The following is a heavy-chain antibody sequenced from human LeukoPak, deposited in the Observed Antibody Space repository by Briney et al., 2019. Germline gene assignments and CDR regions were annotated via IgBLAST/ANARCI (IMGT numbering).Heavy chain of an antibody. D-gene: IGHD6-19*01. J-gene: IGHJ5*02. CDR3: AKGRDSGWYAWFDP. V-gene: IGHV3-23*01. CDR2: ISGSGVGT. Sequence: PGGSLRLSCAASGFTFRNSAMSWVRQAPGKGLEWVSTISGSGVGTYYADSVKGRFTISRDNFKNTLYLQMNSLRAEDTALYFCAKGRDSGWYAWFDPWGQGTLVTVSS. CDR1: GFTFRNSA.